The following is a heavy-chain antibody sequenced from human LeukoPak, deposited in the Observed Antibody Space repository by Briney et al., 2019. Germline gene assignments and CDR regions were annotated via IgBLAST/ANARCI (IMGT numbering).Heavy chain of an antibody. V-gene: IGHV3-64D*06. CDR3: VRLYYYGSGSYDY. D-gene: IGHD3-10*01. J-gene: IGHJ4*02. CDR1: GFTFGSHA. Sequence: PGGSLRLSCSASGFTFGSHAMHWVRQAPGKGLEYVSAISSNGGSTYYADSVKGRFTISRDNSKNALYLQMSSLRAEDTAVYYCVRLYYYGSGSYDYWGQGTLVTVSS. CDR2: ISSNGGST.